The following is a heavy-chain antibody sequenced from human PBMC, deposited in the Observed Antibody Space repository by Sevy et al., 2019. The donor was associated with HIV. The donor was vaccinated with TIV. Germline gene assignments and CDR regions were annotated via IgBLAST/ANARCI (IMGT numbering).Heavy chain of an antibody. J-gene: IGHJ4*02. CDR3: AKTIEYYYDSSGYYYPDY. CDR2: IRYDGSNK. Sequence: GESLKISCAASGFTFSSYGMHWVRQAPGKGLEWVAFIRYDGSNKYYADSVKGRFTISRDNSKNTLYLQMNSLRAEDTAVYYCAKTIEYYYDSSGYYYPDYWGQGTLVTVSS. CDR1: GFTFSSYG. D-gene: IGHD3-22*01. V-gene: IGHV3-30*02.